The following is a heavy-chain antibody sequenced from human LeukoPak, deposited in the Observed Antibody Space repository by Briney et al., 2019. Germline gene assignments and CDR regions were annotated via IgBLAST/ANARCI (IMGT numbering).Heavy chain of an antibody. CDR3: ARDGSGNHVTWGAFDF. Sequence: GASVKVSCKASGDTFTNYYIHWVRQAPGRGLEWMAIMNPFDGSTTYPQKFQGRVSMTRDTSTSTVHMELSSLRFEDTAVYYCARDGSGNHVTWGAFDFWGQGTMVTVSS. CDR1: GDTFTNYY. D-gene: IGHD3-3*01. V-gene: IGHV1-46*01. J-gene: IGHJ3*01. CDR2: MNPFDGST.